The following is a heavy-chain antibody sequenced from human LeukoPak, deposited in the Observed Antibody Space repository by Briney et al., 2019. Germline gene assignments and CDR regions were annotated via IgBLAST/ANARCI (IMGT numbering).Heavy chain of an antibody. V-gene: IGHV1-18*01. CDR1: GYTFTSYG. D-gene: IGHD2-2*01. CDR3: ARGFHLVPAAHNWFDP. CDR2: ISAYNGNT. J-gene: IGHJ5*01. Sequence: ASVKVSCKASGYTFTSYGISWVRQAPGQGLEWMGWISAYNGNTNYAQKLQGRVTMTTDTSTSTAYMELRSLRSDDTAVYYCARGFHLVPAAHNWFDPWGQGTMVTVSS.